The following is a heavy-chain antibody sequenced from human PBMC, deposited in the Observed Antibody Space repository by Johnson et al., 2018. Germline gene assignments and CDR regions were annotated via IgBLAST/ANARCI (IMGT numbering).Heavy chain of an antibody. D-gene: IGHD3-22*01. J-gene: IGHJ3*02. V-gene: IGHV3-30*18. CDR1: GFTFSSYG. CDR2: ISYDGSKK. Sequence: QVQLVESGGGVVQPGRSLRLSCAASGFTFSSYGMQWVRQAPGKGLEWVAVISYDGSKKYYADSVKGRFTIYSDNSKNTLYLQMNRLRAEDKAVYYCAKESYYYDSSGYYSGAFDIWGQGTMVTVSS. CDR3: AKESYYYDSSGYYSGAFDI.